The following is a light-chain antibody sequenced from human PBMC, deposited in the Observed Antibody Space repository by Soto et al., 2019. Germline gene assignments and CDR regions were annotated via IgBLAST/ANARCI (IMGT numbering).Light chain of an antibody. J-gene: IGLJ2*01. Sequence: QSVVSRAANVCGSPGQSITISCTGTSSDIGAYNFVSWYQQHPGKAPKLMLYDVNIRPSGVSNRFSGSKSGNTASLTISGLQAEDEADYYCTSWTTSTTMIFGGGTKVTVL. CDR1: SSDIGAYNF. CDR2: DVN. CDR3: TSWTTSTTMI. V-gene: IGLV2-14*03.